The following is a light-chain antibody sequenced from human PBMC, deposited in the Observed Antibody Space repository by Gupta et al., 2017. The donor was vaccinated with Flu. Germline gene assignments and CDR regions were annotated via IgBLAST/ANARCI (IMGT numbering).Light chain of an antibody. CDR1: QSVLYSSNNTNY. V-gene: IGKV4-1*01. J-gene: IGKJ1*01. CDR2: WAS. Sequence: IVMTPSQDSLAVSLGERATINCKSSQSVLYSSNNTNYLAWYQQKPGQPPKLLIYWASTRESGVPDRFSGSGSGTDFTLTISSLQAEDVAVYYCQQYYSTPLTFGQGTKVEIK. CDR3: QQYYSTPLT.